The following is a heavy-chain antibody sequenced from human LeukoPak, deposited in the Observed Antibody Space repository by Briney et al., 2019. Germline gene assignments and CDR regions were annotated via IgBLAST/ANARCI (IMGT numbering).Heavy chain of an antibody. Sequence: PSETLSLTCAVYGGSFSGYYWNWIRQPPGKGLEWIGEINHSGTTNYNPSLKSRVTISVDTSKNQFSLKLSSVTAADTAVYYCARHSDPYDYVWGTYRDYYYMDVWGKGTTVTVSS. CDR3: ARHSDPYDYVWGTYRDYYYMDV. V-gene: IGHV4-34*01. CDR2: INHSGTT. CDR1: GGSFSGYY. J-gene: IGHJ6*03. D-gene: IGHD3-16*02.